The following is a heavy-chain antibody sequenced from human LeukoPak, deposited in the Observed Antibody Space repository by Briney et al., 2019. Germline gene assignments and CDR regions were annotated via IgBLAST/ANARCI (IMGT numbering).Heavy chain of an antibody. CDR3: ARGLYNWNDDWFDP. D-gene: IGHD1-1*01. CDR1: GGSFSGYY. Sequence: SETLSLTCAVYGGSFSGYYWSWIRQPPGKGLEWIGEINHSGSTNYNPSLKSRVTISVDTSKNQFSPKLSSVTAADTAVYYCARGLYNWNDDWFDPWGQGTLVTVSS. V-gene: IGHV4-34*01. J-gene: IGHJ5*02. CDR2: INHSGST.